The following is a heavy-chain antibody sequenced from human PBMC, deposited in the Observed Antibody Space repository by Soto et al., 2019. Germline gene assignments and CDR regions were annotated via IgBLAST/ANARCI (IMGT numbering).Heavy chain of an antibody. V-gene: IGHV1-18*01. CDR2: INPSDGNR. D-gene: IGHD3-22*01. Sequence: GASVKVSCKASGYTFTSYGMHWVRQAPGQRLEWMGWINPSDGNRNFAQNFEDRVTMTTATSTNTVFLELRSLKSDDTAIYYCSRDRLRGYDSSGFYSWGQGTMVTVSS. CDR3: SRDRLRGYDSSGFYS. J-gene: IGHJ4*02. CDR1: GYTFTSYG.